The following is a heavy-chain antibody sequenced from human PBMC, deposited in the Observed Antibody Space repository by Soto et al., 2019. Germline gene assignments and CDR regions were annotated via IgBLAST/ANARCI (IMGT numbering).Heavy chain of an antibody. CDR1: GYTFTGHY. CDR3: SREPMVRAAHGFDI. D-gene: IGHD3-10*01. CDR2: INPNSVGT. V-gene: IGHV1-2*02. Sequence: QVQLVQSGAEVKKPGASVKVSCKASGYTFTGHYMHWVRQAPGQGLEWMGWINPNSVGTNYAQKFQGRVTMTRDTSISTAYMELSSLRSDDTAVYYCSREPMVRAAHGFDIWGQGTMVTVSS. J-gene: IGHJ3*02.